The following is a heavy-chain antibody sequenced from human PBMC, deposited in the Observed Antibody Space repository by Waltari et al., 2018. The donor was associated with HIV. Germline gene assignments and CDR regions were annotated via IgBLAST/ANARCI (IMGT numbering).Heavy chain of an antibody. Sequence: VQLVESGGGLVQPGRSLRLSCAASGFTFDDYAIHWVRQAPGKGLEWVSGISWNSGSIGYADSVKGRFTISRDNAKNSLYLQMNSLRAEDTALYYCARSRNTAKRYFDYWGQGTLVTVSS. D-gene: IGHD5-18*01. V-gene: IGHV3-9*01. CDR3: ARSRNTAKRYFDY. CDR2: ISWNSGSI. CDR1: GFTFDDYA. J-gene: IGHJ4*02.